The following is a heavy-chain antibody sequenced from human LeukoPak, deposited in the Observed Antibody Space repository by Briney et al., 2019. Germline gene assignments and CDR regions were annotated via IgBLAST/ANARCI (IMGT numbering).Heavy chain of an antibody. J-gene: IGHJ4*02. CDR1: GFTFSSYW. Sequence: PGGSLRLSCAASGFTFSSYWMSWVRQAPGKGLGWVSGISDSGGRTYYADSVKGRSTISRDNYKNTLYLQMNSLRVEDTAVYYCAREFSSGWYYFDYWGQGTLVTVSS. CDR3: AREFSSGWYYFDY. V-gene: IGHV3-23*01. CDR2: ISDSGGRT. D-gene: IGHD6-19*01.